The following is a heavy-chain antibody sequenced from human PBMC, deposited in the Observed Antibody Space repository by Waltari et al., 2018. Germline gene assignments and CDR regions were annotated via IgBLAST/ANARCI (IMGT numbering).Heavy chain of an antibody. D-gene: IGHD6-19*01. Sequence: EVQLVESGGGLVKPGGSLGLSCAASGFTFSSSWMTWVRQAQGKGLEWVANIKEDGSEIRYVDSVKGRFTISRDNAKNSLYLQMDSLRVEDTAVYYCARKYSSGWTVLNYWGQGTLVTVSS. CDR1: GFTFSSSW. CDR2: IKEDGSEI. V-gene: IGHV3-7*03. CDR3: ARKYSSGWTVLNY. J-gene: IGHJ4*02.